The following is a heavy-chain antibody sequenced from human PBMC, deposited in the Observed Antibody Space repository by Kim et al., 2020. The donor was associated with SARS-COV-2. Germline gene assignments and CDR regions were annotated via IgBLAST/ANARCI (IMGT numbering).Heavy chain of an antibody. D-gene: IGHD6-19*01. V-gene: IGHV3-7*03. J-gene: IGHJ4*02. Sequence: SVDSGKGRFTISRDTAKNSLYLQMNSLRAEDTAVYYCASKDGSGWDYFDYWGQGTLVTVSS. CDR3: ASKDGSGWDYFDY.